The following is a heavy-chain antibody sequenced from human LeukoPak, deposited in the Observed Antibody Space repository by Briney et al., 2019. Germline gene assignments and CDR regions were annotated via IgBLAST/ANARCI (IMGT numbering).Heavy chain of an antibody. V-gene: IGHV4-4*07. CDR2: IHTSGST. CDR3: ARESKDYYDSSGYMYYYYYMDV. D-gene: IGHD3-22*01. J-gene: IGHJ6*03. Sequence: SETLSLTCTVSGGSISSYYWSWIRQPAGKALEWIGRIHTSGSTNYNPSLKSRVTMSVDTSKNQFSLKLSSVTAADTAVYYCARESKDYYDSSGYMYYYYYMDVWGKGTTVTISS. CDR1: GGSISSYY.